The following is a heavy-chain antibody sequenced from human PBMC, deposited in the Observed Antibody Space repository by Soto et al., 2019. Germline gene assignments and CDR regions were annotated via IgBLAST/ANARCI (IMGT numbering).Heavy chain of an antibody. CDR2: IVVGSGNT. CDR3: AAPTTYYYGSSGYYPEMDV. D-gene: IGHD3-22*01. V-gene: IGHV1-58*02. J-gene: IGHJ6*02. CDR1: GFTFSSSA. Sequence: GASVKVSCKASGFTFSSSAMQWVRQARGQRLEWIGWIVVGSGNTNYTQKFQERVTITRDMSTSTAYMELSSLRSEDTAVYYCAAPTTYYYGSSGYYPEMDVWGQGTTVTSP.